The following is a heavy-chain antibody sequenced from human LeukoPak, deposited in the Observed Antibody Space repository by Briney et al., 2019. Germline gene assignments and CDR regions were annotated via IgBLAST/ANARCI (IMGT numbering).Heavy chain of an antibody. CDR2: IYSGGST. D-gene: IGHD6-19*01. V-gene: IGHV3-66*01. CDR1: EFSVGSNY. J-gene: IGHJ4*02. CDR3: ARAIAVAGTSLLGY. Sequence: GGSLRLSCAASEFSVGSNYMTWVRQAPGKGLEWVSLIYSGGSTYYADSVKGRFTISRDNAKNSLYLQMNSLRAEDTAVYYCARAIAVAGTSLLGYWGQGTLVTVSS.